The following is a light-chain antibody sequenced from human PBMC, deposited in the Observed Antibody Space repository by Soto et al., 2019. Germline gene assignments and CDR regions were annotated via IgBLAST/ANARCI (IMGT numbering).Light chain of an antibody. CDR3: CSYAGSSTYV. Sequence: QSALTQPASVSGSPGQSITISCTGTSSDVGSYNVVSWYQHHPGKAPKLMIYDVTKRPSGVSNRFSGSKSGNTASLTISGLQAEDEAHYYCCSYAGSSTYVFGTGTKVTVL. CDR2: DVT. V-gene: IGLV2-23*02. CDR1: SSDVGSYNV. J-gene: IGLJ1*01.